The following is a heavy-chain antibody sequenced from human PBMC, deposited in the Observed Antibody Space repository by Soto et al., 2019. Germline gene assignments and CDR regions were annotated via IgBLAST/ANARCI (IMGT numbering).Heavy chain of an antibody. V-gene: IGHV3-33*01. CDR1: GFTFKNYG. CDR2: IWYDGSNK. Sequence: QVQLVESGGGVVQPGTSLRLSCAASGFTFKNYGMHWVRQAPGKGLEWVAVIWYDGSNKYYADAVKGRFTISRDESKNMRYVQMNFLRVEDKAMYYCARDVGEVAVDLDLWGQGTLVTVSS. CDR3: ARDVGEVAVDLDL. J-gene: IGHJ5*02. D-gene: IGHD3-16*01.